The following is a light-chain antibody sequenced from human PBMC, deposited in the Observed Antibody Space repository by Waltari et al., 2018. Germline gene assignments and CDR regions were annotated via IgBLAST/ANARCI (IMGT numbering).Light chain of an antibody. Sequence: QSALTQPASVSGSPGQSLTISCTGTSSDVGGYNYVSWYQQHPGGAPRLMIYGVTNPPSGVSIRFSGSKSGNTASLTISGLQPEDEAYYYCSSYTTSDTLIFAGGTKLTVL. CDR3: SSYTTSDTLI. CDR1: SSDVGGYNY. J-gene: IGLJ2*01. CDR2: GVT. V-gene: IGLV2-14*03.